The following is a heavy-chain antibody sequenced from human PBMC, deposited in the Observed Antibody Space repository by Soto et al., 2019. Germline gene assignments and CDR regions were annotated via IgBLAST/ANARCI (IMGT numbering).Heavy chain of an antibody. D-gene: IGHD2-15*01. CDR3: ARRYGGNFDY. Sequence: PSETLSLTCDVDGGSFSDYHWSWIRQPPGKGLEWIGKINHSGSANYNPSLKSRVSIWVHTSNNQFSLEVSSVTAADTAVYYCARRYGGNFDYWGQGTLVTSPQ. J-gene: IGHJ4*02. CDR1: GGSFSDYH. V-gene: IGHV4-34*01. CDR2: INHSGSA.